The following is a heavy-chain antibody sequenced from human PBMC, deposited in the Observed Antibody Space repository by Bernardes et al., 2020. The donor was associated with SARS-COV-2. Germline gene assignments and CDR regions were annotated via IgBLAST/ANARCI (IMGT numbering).Heavy chain of an antibody. J-gene: IGHJ6*02. CDR1: GFTFSSYS. Sequence: GGSLRLSCAASGFTFSSYSMNWVRQAPGKGLEWISYIDTSSSPIYYADSVKGRFTISRDNAKNSLYLQMNSLRAADTAVYYCASLVLRPNYYYYYGMDVWGHGTTVTVSS. CDR3: ASLVLRPNYYYYYGMDV. V-gene: IGHV3-48*04. CDR2: IDTSSSPI. D-gene: IGHD2-8*02.